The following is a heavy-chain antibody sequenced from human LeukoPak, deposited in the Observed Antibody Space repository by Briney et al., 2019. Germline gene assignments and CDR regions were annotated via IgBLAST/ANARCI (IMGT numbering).Heavy chain of an antibody. J-gene: IGHJ4*02. D-gene: IGHD3-10*01. CDR1: GFTFSSYG. Sequence: QTGGSLRLSCAHSGFTFSSYGMHWVRQAPGKGLEWVAVLSYDGSNKYYADSVKGRFTISRDNSKNTLYLQMNSLRAEDTAVYYCAKPTPTPWKPKLLWFQSALDYWGQGTLVTVSS. CDR3: AKPTPTPWKPKLLWFQSALDY. V-gene: IGHV3-30*18. CDR2: LSYDGSNK.